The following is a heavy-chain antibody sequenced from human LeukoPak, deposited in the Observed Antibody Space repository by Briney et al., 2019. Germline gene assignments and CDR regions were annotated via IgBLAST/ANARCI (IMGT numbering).Heavy chain of an antibody. CDR2: INPNSGGT. CDR3: ARDLSSYYDSSGYYDY. CDR1: GYTFTGYY. J-gene: IGHJ4*02. V-gene: IGHV1-2*02. Sequence: GASVKVSCKASGYTFTGYYMHWVRQAPGQGLEWMGWINPNSGGTNYAQKFQGRVTMIRDTSISTAYMELSRLRSDDTAVYYCARDLSSYYDSSGYYDYWGQGTLVTVSS. D-gene: IGHD3-22*01.